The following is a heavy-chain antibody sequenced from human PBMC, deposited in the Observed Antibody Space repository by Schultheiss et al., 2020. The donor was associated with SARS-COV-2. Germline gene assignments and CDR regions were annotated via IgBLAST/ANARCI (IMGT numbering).Heavy chain of an antibody. J-gene: IGHJ3*02. CDR3: AREEYYGGAFDI. V-gene: IGHV3-74*01. Sequence: GGSLRLSCAASGFTVSSNYMSWVRQAPGKGLEWVSRINSDGSASSYADSVKGRFTISRDNAENTLYLQMNSLRAEDTAVYYCAREEYYGGAFDIWGQGTMVTVSS. CDR1: GFTVSSNY. D-gene: IGHD3-3*01. CDR2: INSDGSAS.